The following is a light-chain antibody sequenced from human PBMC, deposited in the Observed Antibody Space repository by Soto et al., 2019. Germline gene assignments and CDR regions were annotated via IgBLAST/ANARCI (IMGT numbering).Light chain of an antibody. V-gene: IGKV3-15*01. J-gene: IGKJ1*01. CDR1: QSVSSN. CDR3: QQYNNWPPGT. CDR2: GAS. Sequence: EIVMTQSPATLSVSPGERAPLSCRASQSVSSNLAWYQQKPGQAPRLLIYGASTRATGIPARFSGSRSGTEFTLTISSLQSEDFAVYYCQQYNNWPPGTFGQGTKVEIK.